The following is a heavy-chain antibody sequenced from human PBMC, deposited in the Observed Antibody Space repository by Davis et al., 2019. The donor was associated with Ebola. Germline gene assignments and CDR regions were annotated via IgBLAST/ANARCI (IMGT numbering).Heavy chain of an antibody. CDR2: INSDGSST. CDR3: ARGSYYDFWSGYYTGWFDP. V-gene: IGHV3-74*01. CDR1: GFTFSSYW. J-gene: IGHJ5*02. Sequence: HTGGSLRLSCAASGFTFSSYWMHWVRQAPGKGLVWVSRINSDGSSTSYADSVKGRFTISRDNAKNTLYLQMNSLRAEDTAVYYCARGSYYDFWSGYYTGWFDPWGQGTLVTVSS. D-gene: IGHD3-3*01.